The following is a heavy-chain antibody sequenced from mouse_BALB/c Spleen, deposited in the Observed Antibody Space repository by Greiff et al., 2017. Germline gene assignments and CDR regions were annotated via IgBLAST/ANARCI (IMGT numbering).Heavy chain of an antibody. Sequence: QVQLQQSGPGLVQPSQSLSITCTVSGFSLTSYGVHWVRQSPGKGLEWLGVIWSGGSTDYNAALISRLSISKDNSKSQVFFKMNSLQANDTAIYYCARGNPFAYWGQGTLVTVSA. D-gene: IGHD2-1*01. CDR1: GFSLTSYG. J-gene: IGHJ3*01. CDR3: ARGNPFAY. V-gene: IGHV2-2*02. CDR2: IWSGGST.